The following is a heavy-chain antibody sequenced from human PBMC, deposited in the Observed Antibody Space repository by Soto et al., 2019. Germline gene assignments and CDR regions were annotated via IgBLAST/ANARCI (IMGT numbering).Heavy chain of an antibody. Sequence: QVHLQESGPGLVKPSETLSLTCAVSGGSVNSGSYYWSWIRQPPGKGLEWIGYIYYSGSTNYNPSLKSRVTISLDTSKNQFSLRLTSVTAADTAVYYCAEELLLGGNPVDYWGQGTLVTVSS. CDR3: AEELLLGGNPVDY. D-gene: IGHD2-15*01. CDR1: GGSVNSGSYY. V-gene: IGHV4-61*01. CDR2: IYYSGST. J-gene: IGHJ4*02.